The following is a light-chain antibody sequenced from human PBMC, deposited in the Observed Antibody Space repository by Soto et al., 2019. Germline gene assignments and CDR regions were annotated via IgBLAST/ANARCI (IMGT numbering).Light chain of an antibody. V-gene: IGKV1-5*03. CDR1: QSISSW. CDR2: KAS. CDR3: QQYNSYWT. J-gene: IGKJ1*01. Sequence: DIQMTQSPSTLSASVGDRVTITCRASQSISSWLAWYQQKPGKAPKLLIYKASSLERGVPSRFSGSGSGTEFTLTISSLQPDDFGTYYCQQYNSYWTFGQGTKVEIK.